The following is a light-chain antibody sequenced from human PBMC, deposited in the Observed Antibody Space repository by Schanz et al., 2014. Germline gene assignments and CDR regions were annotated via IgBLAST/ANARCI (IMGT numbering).Light chain of an antibody. V-gene: IGKV3-20*01. Sequence: EIVMTQSPGTLSLSPGERATLSCRASQSVSSSYLAWYQQKPGQAPRLLIYGASSRANGIPDRLSGSGSGTDFTLTISRLEPEDFAVYYCQQYGDSPPWTFGRGTKVEIK. J-gene: IGKJ1*01. CDR3: QQYGDSPPWT. CDR2: GAS. CDR1: QSVSSSY.